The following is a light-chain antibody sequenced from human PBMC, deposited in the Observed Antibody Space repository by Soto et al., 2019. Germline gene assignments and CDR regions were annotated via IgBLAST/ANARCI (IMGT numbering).Light chain of an antibody. CDR3: SSYTGSNIRYV. Sequence: QSALTQPASVSGSPGQSITISCTGTSNDVGGYNYVSWYQHHPGKAPKLMIYEVSDRPSGVSNRFSGSKSGNTASLTISGLQADDEADYYCSSYTGSNIRYVFGTGTKVTAL. J-gene: IGLJ1*01. V-gene: IGLV2-14*01. CDR2: EVS. CDR1: SNDVGGYNY.